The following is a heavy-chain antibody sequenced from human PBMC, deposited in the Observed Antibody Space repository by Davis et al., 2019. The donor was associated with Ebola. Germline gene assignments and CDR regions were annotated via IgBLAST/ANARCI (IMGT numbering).Heavy chain of an antibody. CDR1: GFTFGDYA. D-gene: IGHD3-22*01. J-gene: IGHJ4*02. Sequence: PGGSLRLSCTASGFTFGDYAMSWVRQAPGKGLEWVAVISYDGSNKYYADSVKGRFTISRDNAKNSLYLQMNSLRAEDTAVYYCARDRGTYYYDSSHYWGQGTLVTVSS. CDR2: ISYDGSNK. CDR3: ARDRGTYYYDSSHY. V-gene: IGHV3-30-3*01.